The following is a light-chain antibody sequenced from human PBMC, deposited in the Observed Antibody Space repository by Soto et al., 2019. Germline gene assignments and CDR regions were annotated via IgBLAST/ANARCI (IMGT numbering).Light chain of an antibody. CDR2: DVS. Sequence: QSALTHPASVSGSPGQSITISCTGTSSDVGGYNYVSWYQQHPGKAPKLMIYDVSKRPSGVSNRFSGSKSGNTASLTISGLQAEDEADYYCSSYTSSSTLGLFGGGTKLTVL. V-gene: IGLV2-14*01. CDR1: SSDVGGYNY. CDR3: SSYTSSSTLGL. J-gene: IGLJ2*01.